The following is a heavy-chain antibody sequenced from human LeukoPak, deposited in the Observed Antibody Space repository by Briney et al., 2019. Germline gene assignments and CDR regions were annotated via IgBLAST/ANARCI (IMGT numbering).Heavy chain of an antibody. V-gene: IGHV4-38-2*02. D-gene: IGHD3-22*01. J-gene: IGHJ4*02. Sequence: PSETLSLTCTVSGYSLSSGYYWGWIRPPPGKGLEGIGSIYHSGSTYYNPSLKSRVTISVDTSKNQFSLKLSSVTAADTAVYYCARAPSMIVDPVHFGFDWGQGTLVTVSS. CDR1: GYSLSSGYY. CDR3: ARAPSMIVDPVHFGFD. CDR2: IYHSGST.